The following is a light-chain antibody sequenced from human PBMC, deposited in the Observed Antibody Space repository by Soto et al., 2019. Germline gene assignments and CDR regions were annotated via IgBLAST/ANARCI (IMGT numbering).Light chain of an antibody. CDR1: KSDIGGYNY. V-gene: IGLV2-8*01. J-gene: IGLJ1*01. Sequence: QSVLTQPPSASGSPGQSVTISCTGTKSDIGGYNYVSWYQQHPSKAPKLMIYEVNKRPSGVPDRFSGSKSGNTASLTVSGLQAEDEADYYCSSYAGSSNVFGTGTKVTVL. CDR3: SSYAGSSNV. CDR2: EVN.